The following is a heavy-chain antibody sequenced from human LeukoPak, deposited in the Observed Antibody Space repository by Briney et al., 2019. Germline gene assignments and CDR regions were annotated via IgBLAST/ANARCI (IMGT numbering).Heavy chain of an antibody. J-gene: IGHJ4*02. D-gene: IGHD3-3*01. CDR3: ARTYYDFWSGHIDY. Sequence: GASVKVSCKASGYTFTSYGISWVRQAPGQGLEWMGWISAYNGNTNYAQKLQGRVTMTTDTSTSTAYTELRSLRSDDTAVYYCARTYYDFWSGHIDYWGQGTLVTVSS. CDR2: ISAYNGNT. CDR1: GYTFTSYG. V-gene: IGHV1-18*01.